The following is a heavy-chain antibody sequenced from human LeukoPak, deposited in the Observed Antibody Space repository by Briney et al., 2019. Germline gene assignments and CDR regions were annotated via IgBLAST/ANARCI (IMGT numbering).Heavy chain of an antibody. CDR3: ARGSPLWFGESLNWFDP. CDR2: IYYSGST. J-gene: IGHJ5*02. CDR1: GGSISSYY. V-gene: IGHV4-59*01. Sequence: PSETLSLTCTVSGGSISSYYWSWIRQPPGKGLEWIGYIYYSGSTNYNPSLKSRVTISVDTSKNQFSLKLSSVTAADTAVYYCARGSPLWFGESLNWFDPWGQGTLVTVSS. D-gene: IGHD3-10*01.